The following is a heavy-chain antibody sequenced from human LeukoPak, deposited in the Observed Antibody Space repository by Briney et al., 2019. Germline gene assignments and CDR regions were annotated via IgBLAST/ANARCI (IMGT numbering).Heavy chain of an antibody. CDR3: ARVWYSYGSNDY. CDR2: ISSSSSYI. J-gene: IGHJ4*02. D-gene: IGHD5-18*01. V-gene: IGHV3-21*01. CDR1: GFTFSSYS. Sequence: KPGGSLRLSCASSGFTFSSYSMNWVRQAPGKGLEWVSSISSSSSYIYYADSVKGRFTISRDNAKNSLYLQMNSLRAEDTAVYYCARVWYSYGSNDYWGQGTLVTVSS.